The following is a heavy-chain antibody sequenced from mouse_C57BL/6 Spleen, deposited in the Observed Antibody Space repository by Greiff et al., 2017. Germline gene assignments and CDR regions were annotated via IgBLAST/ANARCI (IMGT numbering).Heavy chain of an antibody. CDR1: GFSLSTSGMG. D-gene: IGHD2-3*01. V-gene: IGHV8-12*01. CDR2: SYWDDDK. Sequence: QVTLKVSGPGILQSSQTLSLTCSFSGFSLSTSGMGVSWIRQPSGKGLEWLAHSYWDDDKSYNPSLKSRLTISKDTSRNQVFLKITSVDTADTATYYCARDGYYGFAYWGQGTLVTVSA. CDR3: ARDGYYGFAY. J-gene: IGHJ3*01.